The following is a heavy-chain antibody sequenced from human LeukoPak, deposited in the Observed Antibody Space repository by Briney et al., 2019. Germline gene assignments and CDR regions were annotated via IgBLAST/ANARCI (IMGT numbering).Heavy chain of an antibody. CDR3: ASSYYDILTGSNEDAFDI. CDR2: IYTSGST. J-gene: IGHJ3*02. V-gene: IGHV4-61*02. CDR1: GGSISSGSYY. Sequence: SETLSLTCTVSGGSISSGSYYWSWIRQPAGKGLEWIGRIYTSGSTNYNPSLKSRVTISVDTSKNQFSLKLSSVIAADTAVYYCASSYYDILTGSNEDAFDIWGQGTMVTVSS. D-gene: IGHD3-9*01.